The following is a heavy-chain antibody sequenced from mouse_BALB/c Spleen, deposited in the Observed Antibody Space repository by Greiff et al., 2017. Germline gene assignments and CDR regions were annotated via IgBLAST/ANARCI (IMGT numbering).Heavy chain of an antibody. V-gene: IGHV1S34*01. CDR1: GYSFTGYF. D-gene: IGHD1-1*01. CDR3: ARNYGSSFDD. Sequence: LVKPGASVKISCKASGYSFTGYFMHWVKQSHGKSLEWIGYISCYNGATSYNQKFKGKATFTVDTSSSTAYMQFNSLTSEDSAVYYCARNYGSSFDDWGQGTTLTVSS. J-gene: IGHJ2*01. CDR2: ISCYNGAT.